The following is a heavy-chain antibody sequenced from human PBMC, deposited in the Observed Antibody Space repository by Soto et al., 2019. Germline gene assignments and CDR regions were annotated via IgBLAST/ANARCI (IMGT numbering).Heavy chain of an antibody. CDR1: GYTFARYG. CDR3: ARGSRAYGSGRVPAFYY. D-gene: IGHD3-10*01. CDR2: ISAYNGST. J-gene: IGHJ4*02. Sequence: ASLNGHSMASGYTFARYGISWVRQAPGQGLEWMGWISAYNGSTSYAQKFQGRVTITRDTSASTAYMELSSLRSEDTAVYYCARGSRAYGSGRVPAFYYWGQGTLVTVSS. V-gene: IGHV1-18*01.